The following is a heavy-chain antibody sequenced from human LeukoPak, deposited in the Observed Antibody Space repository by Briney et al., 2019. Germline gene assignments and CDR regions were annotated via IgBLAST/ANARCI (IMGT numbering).Heavy chain of an antibody. J-gene: IGHJ6*03. V-gene: IGHV3-48*03. Sequence: GGSLRLSCAASGFTFSSYEMTWVRQAPGKGLEWVSYISSSGSTIYYAYSVKGRFTTSRDNAKNSLYLQMNSLRAEDTAVYYCARGIITIFGVVHDPWYYMDVWGKGTTVTVSS. CDR2: ISSSGSTI. CDR3: ARGIITIFGVVHDPWYYMDV. D-gene: IGHD3-3*01. CDR1: GFTFSSYE.